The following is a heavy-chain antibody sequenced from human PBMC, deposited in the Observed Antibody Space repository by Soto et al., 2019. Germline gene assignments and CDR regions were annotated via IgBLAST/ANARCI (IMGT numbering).Heavy chain of an antibody. Sequence: QVQLQESGPGLVKPSEALSLTCTVSGGSVNSDSYYWTWIRQPPGKRLEWIGSLYYSGSTNYNPSPHSRFSISVATSKNPMSLKLSSVTAADTAVYFCVREWREFSSSGGLDVWGQGTTVTVSS. CDR3: VREWREFSSSGGLDV. CDR2: LYYSGST. CDR1: GGSVNSDSYY. D-gene: IGHD3-10*01. J-gene: IGHJ6*02. V-gene: IGHV4-61*01.